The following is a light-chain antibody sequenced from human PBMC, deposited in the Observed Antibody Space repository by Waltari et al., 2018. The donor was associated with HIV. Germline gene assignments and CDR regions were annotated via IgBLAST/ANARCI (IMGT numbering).Light chain of an antibody. J-gene: IGLJ2*01. CDR3: ATWGDSLSGPVV. CDR2: RNN. CDR1: SSNIGNNN. Sequence: QSVLTQPPSASETPGQRVTSSCSGSSSNIGNNNVYWYRQSPGWAPRLRIYRNNQRPSGVPDRFSGAKSGTSASLAISGLRSEDEADYYCATWGDSLSGPVVFGGVTKLTVL. V-gene: IGLV1-47*01.